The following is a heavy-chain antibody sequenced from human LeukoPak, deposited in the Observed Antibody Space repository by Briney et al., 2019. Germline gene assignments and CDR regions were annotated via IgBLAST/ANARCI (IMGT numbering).Heavy chain of an antibody. CDR3: VKVGVGTSWYFDC. V-gene: IGHV3-23*01. CDR1: GFTFSTYA. J-gene: IGHJ4*02. D-gene: IGHD6-13*01. Sequence: GGSLRLSCAASGFTFSTYAMSWVRQAPGKRLEWVSTIGASASSTYYADSVKGRFTISRDNSKKTLSPQMDSLKAEDTAIYYCVKVGVGTSWYFDCWGQGTLVTVSS. CDR2: IGASASST.